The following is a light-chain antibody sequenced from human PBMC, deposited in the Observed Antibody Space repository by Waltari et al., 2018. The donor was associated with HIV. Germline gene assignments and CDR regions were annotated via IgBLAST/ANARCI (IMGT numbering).Light chain of an antibody. V-gene: IGLV2-11*01. J-gene: IGLJ2*01. CDR1: SSDVGAYNS. Sequence: QSALTQPRSVSESPGQSVTISCTGTSSDVGAYNSVSWYQQHPGRAPKFIIYNFSERPSGVPDRFSGSKSGNTASLTISGLQAEDEADYYCSSYAGTSNFVLFGGGTKLTVL. CDR2: NFS. CDR3: SSYAGTSNFVL.